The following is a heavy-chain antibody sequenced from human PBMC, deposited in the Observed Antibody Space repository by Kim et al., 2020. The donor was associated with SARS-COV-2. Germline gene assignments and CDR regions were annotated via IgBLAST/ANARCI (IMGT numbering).Heavy chain of an antibody. CDR2: NT. CDR3: ARDLQENFDY. J-gene: IGHJ4*02. V-gene: IGHV3-72*01. Sequence: NTEKAEAGKGRYRLSRDESQSSLYLQMNNLKTEDTAVYYCARDLQENFDYWGQGTLVTVPS.